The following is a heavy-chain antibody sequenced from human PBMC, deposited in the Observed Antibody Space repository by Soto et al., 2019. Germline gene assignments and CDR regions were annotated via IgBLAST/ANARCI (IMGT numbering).Heavy chain of an antibody. CDR2: IQQDGNEK. Sequence: EVQLVESGGGLVQPGGSLRLFCAASGCNFSHYWMSWVRKDPGQGLEWVANIQQDGNEKNYVDCVKGRFAIPRDNGKNSQCRQMNSLRVEDTAVSYCARSLRTACIVNFDSGGNGTLVAVAS. V-gene: IGHV3-7*03. CDR1: GCNFSHYW. CDR3: ARSLRTACIVNFDS. D-gene: IGHD6-13*01. J-gene: IGHJ4*01.